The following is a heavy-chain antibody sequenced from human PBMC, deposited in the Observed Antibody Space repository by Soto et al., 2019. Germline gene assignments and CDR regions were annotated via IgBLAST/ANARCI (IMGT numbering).Heavy chain of an antibody. V-gene: IGHV4-59*01. CDR3: ARAQMVLTRSYFDS. Sequence: SETLSLTCTVSDGSISNFYWSWIRQPPGKGLEWIGYISSSGNTNYNPSLKSRVSISVDTSKNQFSLNLTSVTAADTGVYYCARAQMVLTRSYFDSWGQGTPVTVSS. CDR2: ISSSGNT. J-gene: IGHJ4*02. CDR1: DGSISNFY. D-gene: IGHD3-22*01.